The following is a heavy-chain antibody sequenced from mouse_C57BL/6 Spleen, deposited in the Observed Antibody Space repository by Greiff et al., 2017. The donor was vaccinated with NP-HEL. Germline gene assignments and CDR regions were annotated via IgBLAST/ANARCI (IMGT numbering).Heavy chain of an antibody. CDR3: ARDYGSSYDFDY. J-gene: IGHJ2*01. CDR1: GYAFSSYW. V-gene: IGHV1-80*01. Sequence: VQLQQSGAELVKPGASVKISCKASGYAFSSYWMNWVKQRPGKGLEWIGQIYPGDGDTNYNGKFKGKATLTADKSSRTAYMQRSSLTSEDSAVYCCARDYGSSYDFDYWGQGTTLTVSS. D-gene: IGHD1-1*01. CDR2: IYPGDGDT.